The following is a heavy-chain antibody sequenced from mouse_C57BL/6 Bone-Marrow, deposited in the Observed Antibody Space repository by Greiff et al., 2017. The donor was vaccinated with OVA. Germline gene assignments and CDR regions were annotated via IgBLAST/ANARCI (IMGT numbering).Heavy chain of an antibody. CDR2: IYPGSGST. CDR3: AREGYYGNYAMDY. CDR1: GYTFTSYW. V-gene: IGHV1-55*01. Sequence: VQLQQPGAELVKPGASVKMSCKASGYTFTSYWITWVKQRPGQGLEWIGDIYPGSGSTNYNEKFKSKATLTVDTSSSTAYMQLSSLTSEDSAVYYCAREGYYGNYAMDYWGQGTSATVSS. D-gene: IGHD1-1*01. J-gene: IGHJ4*01.